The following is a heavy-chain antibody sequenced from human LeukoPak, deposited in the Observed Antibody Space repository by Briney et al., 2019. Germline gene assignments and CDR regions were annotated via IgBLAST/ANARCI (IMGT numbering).Heavy chain of an antibody. CDR2: ISWNSGSI. D-gene: IGHD1-1*01. CDR1: GFTFDDYA. J-gene: IGHJ4*02. Sequence: PGRSLRLSCAASGFTFDDYAMHWVRQAPGKGLEWVSGISWNSGSIGYADSVKGRFTISRDNAKNSLYLQMNSLRAEDTALYYCAKDLEVWGQGTLVTVSS. CDR3: AKDLEV. V-gene: IGHV3-9*01.